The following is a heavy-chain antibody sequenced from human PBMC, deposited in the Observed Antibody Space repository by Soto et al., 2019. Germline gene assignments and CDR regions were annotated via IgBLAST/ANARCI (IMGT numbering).Heavy chain of an antibody. CDR3: AKDLPHNWIDP. CDR1: GFTFSSYG. CDR2: ISYDGSNK. Sequence: QVQLVESGGGVVQPGRSLRLSCAASGFTFSSYGMHWVRQAPGKGLEWVAVISYDGSNKYYADSVKGRFTISRDNSKNTLYLQMNSLRAEDTAVYYCAKDLPHNWIDPWGQGTLVTVSS. V-gene: IGHV3-30*18. J-gene: IGHJ5*02.